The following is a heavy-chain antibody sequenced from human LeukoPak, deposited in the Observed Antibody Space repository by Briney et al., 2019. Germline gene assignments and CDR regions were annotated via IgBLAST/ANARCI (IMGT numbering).Heavy chain of an antibody. Sequence: GGSLRLSCAASGFIFSTYVLTWVRQAPRKGLEWVSAISANGDTTYYADSVRGRFTISRDNSKNTVYLQVGSLRAEDTAVYYCARGSGVSYFDFWGQGALVTASS. D-gene: IGHD5/OR15-5a*01. CDR1: GFIFSTYV. V-gene: IGHV3-23*01. CDR2: ISANGDTT. J-gene: IGHJ4*02. CDR3: ARGSGVSYFDF.